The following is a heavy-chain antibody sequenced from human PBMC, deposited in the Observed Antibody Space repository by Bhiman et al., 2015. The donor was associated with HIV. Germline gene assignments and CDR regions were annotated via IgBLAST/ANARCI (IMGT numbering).Heavy chain of an antibody. J-gene: IGHJ5*02. CDR2: IYSGGST. CDR3: AGDSDDGDYLFS. CDR1: GFTVSDNY. V-gene: IGHV3-66*01. D-gene: IGHD4-17*01. Sequence: VQLVESGGGVVQPGGSLRLSCAASGFTVSDNYMYWVRQAPGKGLEWVSVIYSGGSTYYAESVKGRFIISRDKSKNTLSLQMNSLTAEDTGVFYCAGDSDDGDYLFSWGQGTLVTVSS.